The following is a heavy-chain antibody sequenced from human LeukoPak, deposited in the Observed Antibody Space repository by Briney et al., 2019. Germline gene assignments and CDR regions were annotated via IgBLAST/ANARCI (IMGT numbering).Heavy chain of an antibody. V-gene: IGHV3-48*03. Sequence: GESLRLSCAASAFTFGSYDIIWVRQAPGKGLEWVSWITGSGGARKYTDSVKGRLTISRDNAKKSVYLQMNSLRVEDTAVYYCARNGGGLDYWGQGTLVTVSS. CDR2: ITGSGGAR. CDR1: AFTFGSYD. J-gene: IGHJ4*02. D-gene: IGHD3-16*01. CDR3: ARNGGGLDY.